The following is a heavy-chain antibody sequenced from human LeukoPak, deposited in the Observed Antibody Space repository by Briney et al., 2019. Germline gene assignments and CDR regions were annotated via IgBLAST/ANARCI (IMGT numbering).Heavy chain of an antibody. J-gene: IGHJ6*02. CDR3: ARGGPIIALDYYYYGMDV. Sequence: SDTLSLTCAVYGGSFSGYYWSWIRQPPRKGLEWIGEINHSGSTNYNPSLKSRVTISVDTSKNQFSLKLSSVTAADTAVYYCARGGPIIALDYYYYGMDVWGQGTTVTVSS. CDR1: GGSFSGYY. V-gene: IGHV4-34*01. CDR2: INHSGST. D-gene: IGHD3-10*01.